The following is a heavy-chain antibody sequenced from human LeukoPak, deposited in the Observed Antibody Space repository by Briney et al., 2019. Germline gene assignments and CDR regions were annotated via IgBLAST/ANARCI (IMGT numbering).Heavy chain of an antibody. Sequence: GGSLRLSCAASGFTFDDYAMHWVRQAPGKGLEWVAGINWSSGSIGYADSVKGRFTISRDNDKNSLYLQMHSLRGEDTALYYCAKDMRDGRSGPQDYWGQGTLVTVSS. CDR2: INWSSGSI. J-gene: IGHJ4*02. V-gene: IGHV3-9*01. CDR3: AKDMRDGRSGPQDY. CDR1: GFTFDDYA.